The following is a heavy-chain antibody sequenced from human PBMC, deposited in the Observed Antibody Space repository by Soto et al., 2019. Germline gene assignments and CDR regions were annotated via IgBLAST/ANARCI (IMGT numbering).Heavy chain of an antibody. CDR1: GFTFSSYA. D-gene: IGHD3-10*02. Sequence: GGSLRLSCATSGFTFSSYAMHWVRQAPGKGLEWVALISYDGSNKYFADSVKGRFTISRDNSKNTLYLQMNSLRAEDTAVYYCARDFHMFSSPRIDYWGQGTLVTVS. V-gene: IGHV3-30-3*01. CDR3: ARDFHMFSSPRIDY. CDR2: ISYDGSNK. J-gene: IGHJ4*02.